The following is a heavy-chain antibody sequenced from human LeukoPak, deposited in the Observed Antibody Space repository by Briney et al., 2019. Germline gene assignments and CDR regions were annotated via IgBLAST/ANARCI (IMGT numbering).Heavy chain of an antibody. CDR2: INPNSGGT. CDR1: GYTFTGYY. V-gene: IGHV1-2*02. Sequence: ASVKVSCKASGYTFTGYYMHWVRQAPGQGLEWMGWINPNSGGTNYAQKFQGRVTMTRDTSISTVYMELSRLRSDDTAVYYCARWNLAARSFDYWGQGTLVTVSS. J-gene: IGHJ4*02. CDR3: ARWNLAARSFDY. D-gene: IGHD6-6*01.